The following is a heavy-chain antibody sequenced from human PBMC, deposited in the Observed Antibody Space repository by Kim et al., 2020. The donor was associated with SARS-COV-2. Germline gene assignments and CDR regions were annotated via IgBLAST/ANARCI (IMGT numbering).Heavy chain of an antibody. J-gene: IGHJ3*02. CDR2: IYYSGST. Sequence: SETLSLTCTVSGGSISSGGYYWSWIRQHPGKGLEWIGYIYYSGSTYYNPSLKSRVTISVDTSKNQFSLKLSSVTAADTAVYYCARGTRGVIVRDDAFDIWGQGTMVTVSS. V-gene: IGHV4-31*03. CDR3: ARGTRGVIVRDDAFDI. CDR1: GGSISSGGYY. D-gene: IGHD3-16*02.